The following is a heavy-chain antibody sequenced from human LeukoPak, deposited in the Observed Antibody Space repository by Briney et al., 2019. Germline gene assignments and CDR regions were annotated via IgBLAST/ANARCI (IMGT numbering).Heavy chain of an antibody. CDR3: ARAVVTLTAYFDY. V-gene: IGHV4-39*07. D-gene: IGHD4-23*01. CDR2: IYYSGST. Sequence: SETLSLTCTVSGGSISSSSHYWGWIRQPPGKGLEWIGTIYYSGSTYYNPPLKSRVTISVDTSKNQFSLKLSSVTAADTAVYYCARAVVTLTAYFDYWGQGTLVTVSS. CDR1: GGSISSSSHY. J-gene: IGHJ4*02.